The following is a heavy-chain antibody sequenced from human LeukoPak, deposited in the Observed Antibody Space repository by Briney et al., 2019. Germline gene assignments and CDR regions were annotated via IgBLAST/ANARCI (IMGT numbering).Heavy chain of an antibody. D-gene: IGHD1-26*01. J-gene: IGHJ6*02. V-gene: IGHV3-23*01. CDR3: AKDKGWGYSTYDFYGMDV. CDR2: ISKSGDHT. Sequence: GGSLRLSCAVSGLTFNNYAMSWVRQAPGKGLEWVSAISKSGDHTYYAASAKGRFTIYRDNSKNTQYLQMNSLRAEDTAVYYCAKDKGWGYSTYDFYGMDVWGQGTTVTVSS. CDR1: GLTFNNYA.